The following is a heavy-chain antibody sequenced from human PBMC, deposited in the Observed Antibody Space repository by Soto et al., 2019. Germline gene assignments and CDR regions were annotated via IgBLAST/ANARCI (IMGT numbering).Heavy chain of an antibody. CDR3: AKLDS. CDR1: GFTFSTYA. V-gene: IGHV3-23*01. D-gene: IGHD3-22*01. J-gene: IGHJ4*02. Sequence: ESGGGLAQPGGSLRLSCVVSGFTFSTYAMFWVRQAPGKGLEWVSSISGSDGDSTYYADSVKGRFTISRDNSKNTLSLQMDSLRAEDTAIYYCAKLDSWGQGTLVTVSS. CDR2: ISGSDGDST.